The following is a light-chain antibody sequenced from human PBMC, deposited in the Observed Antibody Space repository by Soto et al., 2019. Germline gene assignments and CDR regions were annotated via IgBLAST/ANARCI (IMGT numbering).Light chain of an antibody. CDR2: GSS. V-gene: IGKV3-20*01. J-gene: IGKJ4*01. Sequence: EIVLTQSPGTLSLSPGERVTLSCRASQTVSSSYLAWYQQRPGQAPRLFIYGSSSRSTGIPDRFSGSGSGSDFTLTISRQEPGDFAVYYWQQYSGSLTFVGGTKVEIK. CDR3: QQYSGSLT. CDR1: QTVSSSY.